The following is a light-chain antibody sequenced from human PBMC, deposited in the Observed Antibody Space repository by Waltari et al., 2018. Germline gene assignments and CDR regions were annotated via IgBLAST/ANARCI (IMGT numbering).Light chain of an antibody. CDR3: QQYGSAPFT. Sequence: EIVLTQSPGILSLSPGDSATLSCRASQSVSSNLLAWYQQSPGQAPRLVIYSASSRATGIPDRFSGSGSGTDFTLTINRLEPEDFAVYHCQQYGSAPFTFGPGTRV. J-gene: IGKJ3*01. CDR1: QSVSSNL. V-gene: IGKV3-20*01. CDR2: SAS.